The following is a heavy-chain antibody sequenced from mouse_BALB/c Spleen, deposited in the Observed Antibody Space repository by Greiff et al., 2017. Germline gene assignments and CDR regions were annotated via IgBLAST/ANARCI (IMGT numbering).Heavy chain of an antibody. CDR1: GYSFTSYW. CDR2: IDPSDSET. J-gene: IGHJ3*01. V-gene: IGHV1S126*01. Sequence: QVQLQQSGPQLVRPGASVKISCKASGYSFTSYWMHWVKQRPGQGLEWIGMIDPSDSETRLNQKFKDKVTLTVDKSSSTAYMQLSSPTSEDSAVYYCARLDDWFAYWGQGTLVTVSA. CDR3: ARLDDWFAY.